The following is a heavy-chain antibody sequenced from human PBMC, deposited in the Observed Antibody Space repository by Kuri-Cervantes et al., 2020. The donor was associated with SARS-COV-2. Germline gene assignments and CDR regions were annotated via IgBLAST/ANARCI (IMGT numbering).Heavy chain of an antibody. V-gene: IGHV3-74*01. CDR1: GFTFSSYW. J-gene: IGHJ4*02. CDR2: INSDGSST. CDR3: ARGYDSSGYSLDY. D-gene: IGHD3-22*01. Sequence: GGSLRLSCAASGFTFSSYWMHWVRQAPGKGLVCVSRINSDGSSTSYADSVKGRFTISRDNAKNTLYLQMNSLRAEDTAVYYCARGYDSSGYSLDYWGQGTLVTISS.